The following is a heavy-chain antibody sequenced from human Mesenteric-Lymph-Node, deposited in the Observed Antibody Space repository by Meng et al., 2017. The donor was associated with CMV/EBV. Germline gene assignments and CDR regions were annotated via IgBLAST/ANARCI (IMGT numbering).Heavy chain of an antibody. J-gene: IGHJ4*02. V-gene: IGHV4-59*01. CDR1: GGSISNYY. CDR2: IFYSGST. CDR3: ARDQPADY. Sequence: GSLRLSCTVSGGSISNYYWNWIRQPPGKGLEWIGYIFYSGSTNYNPSLKSRVTISIDTSKNQFSLKLTSVTAADTAVYYCARDQPADYWGQGTLVTVSS.